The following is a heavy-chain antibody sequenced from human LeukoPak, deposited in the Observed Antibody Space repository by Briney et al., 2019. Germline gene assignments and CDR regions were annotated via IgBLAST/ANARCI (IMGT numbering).Heavy chain of an antibody. J-gene: IGHJ5*02. CDR1: GYTFINYW. D-gene: IGHD1-26*01. CDR3: ARSGGSFWFDP. Sequence: GESLKISCQVSGYTFINYWIGWVRQMPGKGLEWMGIIYPGDSDTRYSPSFQGQVTISADKSISTAYLQWSSLKASDTAMYYCARSGGSFWFDPWGQGTLVTVSS. CDR2: IYPGDSDT. V-gene: IGHV5-51*01.